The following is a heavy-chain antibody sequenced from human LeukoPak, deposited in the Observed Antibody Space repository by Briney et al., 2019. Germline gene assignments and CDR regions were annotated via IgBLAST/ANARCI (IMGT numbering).Heavy chain of an antibody. J-gene: IGHJ4*02. Sequence: PSETLSLTCTVSGGSVSSGSYYWRWIRQPPGKGLEWIGYIYYSGSTNYNPSLKSRVTISVDTSKNQFSLKLNSVTAADTAVYYCARVRPFGELGYWGQGTLVTVSS. V-gene: IGHV4-61*01. D-gene: IGHD3-10*01. CDR3: ARVRPFGELGY. CDR2: IYYSGST. CDR1: GGSVSSGSYY.